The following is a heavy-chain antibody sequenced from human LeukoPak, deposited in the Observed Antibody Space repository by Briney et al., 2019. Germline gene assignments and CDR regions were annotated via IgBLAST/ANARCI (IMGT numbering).Heavy chain of an antibody. D-gene: IGHD2-2*01. CDR3: ARGMGVLVPAATWFDP. CDR1: GYTFIAYY. J-gene: IGHJ5*02. Sequence: ASVKLYCKASGYTFIAYYMHWVRQAPGQGLEWMGWINPNSGGTNYAQKFQGRVTMTRDTSISPAYMDLSRLRSDDTAVYYCARGMGVLVPAATWFDPWGQGTLVTVSS. V-gene: IGHV1-2*02. CDR2: INPNSGGT.